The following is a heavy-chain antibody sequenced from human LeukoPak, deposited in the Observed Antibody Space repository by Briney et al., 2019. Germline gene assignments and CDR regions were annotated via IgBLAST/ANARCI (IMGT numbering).Heavy chain of an antibody. CDR3: AREGWDLNALDI. D-gene: IGHD1-26*01. J-gene: IGHJ3*02. CDR1: GFTFSNYY. V-gene: IGHV3-11*04. Sequence: PGGSLRLSCAASGFTFSNYYMSWIRQAPGKGLVWVSYISSRSSNKEYADSLKGRFTISRDNSNNSLFLQMDSLKAEDSAIYYCAREGWDLNALDIWGQGTMVTVSP. CDR2: ISSRSSNK.